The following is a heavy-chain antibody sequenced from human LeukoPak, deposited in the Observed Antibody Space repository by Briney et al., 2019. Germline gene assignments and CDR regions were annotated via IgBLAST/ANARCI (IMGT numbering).Heavy chain of an antibody. CDR3: ARVLSYSSGWHFDY. CDR2: IYTSGST. V-gene: IGHV4-4*07. CDR1: GGSISSYY. Sequence: SETLSLTCTVSGGSISSYYWSWIRQPAGKGLEWIGRIYTSGSTNYNPSLKSRVTISVDTSKNQFSLKLSSVTAADTAVYYCARVLSYSSGWHFDYWGQGTLVTVSS. J-gene: IGHJ4*02. D-gene: IGHD6-19*01.